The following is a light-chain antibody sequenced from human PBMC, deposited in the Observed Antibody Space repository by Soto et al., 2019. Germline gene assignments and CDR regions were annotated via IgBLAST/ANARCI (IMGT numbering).Light chain of an antibody. J-gene: IGLJ1*01. CDR3: ASWDDSLFGHV. CDR1: SSNVQSNT. Sequence: QSVLTQPPSASGAPGQRVTISCSGSSSNVQSNTVNWYQQLPGTAPKLLIYSNDQRPSGVPDRFSGSKSGTSASLAISGLQSEDEGDYYCASWDDSLFGHVFGTGTQLTVL. CDR2: SND. V-gene: IGLV1-44*01.